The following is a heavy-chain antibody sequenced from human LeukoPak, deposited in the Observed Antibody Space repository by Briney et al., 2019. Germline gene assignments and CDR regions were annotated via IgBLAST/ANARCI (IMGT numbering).Heavy chain of an antibody. D-gene: IGHD2-21*02. V-gene: IGHV1-18*01. Sequence: ASVKVSCKASGYTFSRYGISWVRQAPGQGLEWMGWINTYNGNTNYGQKFQGRVTMTTDTSTSTAYMELRSLRSDDTAVYYRARRGRIVMVTAIPKDDAFDIWGQGTMVTVSS. CDR2: INTYNGNT. J-gene: IGHJ3*02. CDR3: ARRGRIVMVTAIPKDDAFDI. CDR1: GYTFSRYG.